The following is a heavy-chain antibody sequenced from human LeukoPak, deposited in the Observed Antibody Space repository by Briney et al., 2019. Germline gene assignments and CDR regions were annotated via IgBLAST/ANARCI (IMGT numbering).Heavy chain of an antibody. D-gene: IGHD5-12*01. Sequence: SVKVFCKASGHTFTSYDINWAPHATRQGLEYRGWLNPNSSNNGYAPKFQGRVNMTRNPSLSTAYMELSSLRSEETAVYYCARMNIVATTDFDYWGQGTLATVSS. CDR3: ARMNIVATTDFDY. CDR2: LNPNSSNN. J-gene: IGHJ4*02. V-gene: IGHV1-8*01. CDR1: GHTFTSYD.